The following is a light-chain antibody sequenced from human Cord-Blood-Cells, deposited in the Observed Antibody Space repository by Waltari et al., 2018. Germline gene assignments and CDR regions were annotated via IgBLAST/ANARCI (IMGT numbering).Light chain of an antibody. Sequence: QFSLTQPASVSWSPGQSITISCTGTSSDVGSYNLFSWYQQHPGKATKLMIYEVSKRPSGVSNRFSGSKSGNTASLTISGLQAEDEADYYCCSYAGSSTYWVFGGGTKLTVL. V-gene: IGLV2-23*02. J-gene: IGLJ3*02. CDR3: CSYAGSSTYWV. CDR1: SSDVGSYNL. CDR2: EVS.